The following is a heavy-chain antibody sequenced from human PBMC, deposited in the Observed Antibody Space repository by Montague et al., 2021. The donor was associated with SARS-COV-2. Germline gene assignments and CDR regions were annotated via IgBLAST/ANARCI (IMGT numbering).Heavy chain of an antibody. CDR3: ASRVHPAFGSGAFDY. Sequence: SETLSLTCTVAGNSIRSSSYYWGWIRQPPGRGLEWIGSIYYDGSTYYNPSFKSRVTISVDTYKTQFSLNLSSVTAADTAVYSCASRVHPAFGSGAFDYWGQGTLVTVSS. CDR2: IYYDGST. D-gene: IGHD6-19*01. V-gene: IGHV4-39*01. J-gene: IGHJ4*02. CDR1: GNSIRSSSYY.